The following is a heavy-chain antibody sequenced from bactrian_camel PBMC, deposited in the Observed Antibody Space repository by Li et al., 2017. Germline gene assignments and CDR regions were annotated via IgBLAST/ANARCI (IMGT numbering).Heavy chain of an antibody. V-gene: IGHV3S55*01. CDR1: GYTYGDYC. Sequence: HVQLVESGGGAVQAGGSLRLSCTTSGYTYGDYCMGWFRQAPGKEREGVAGIGSYGSTAYADSVKGRFTISKDNAKNTLYLQMNSLKPEDTAMYYCATSTAGACLSLKRDYIGTGVGGPRSPSP. D-gene: IGHD1*01. CDR2: IGSYGST. J-gene: IGHJ4*01. CDR3: ATSTAGACLSLKRDYIGT.